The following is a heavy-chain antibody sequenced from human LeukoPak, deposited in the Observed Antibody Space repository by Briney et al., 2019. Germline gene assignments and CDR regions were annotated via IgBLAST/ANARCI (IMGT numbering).Heavy chain of an antibody. V-gene: IGHV3-30*03. CDR3: ARGGPRYCSSTSCYEQTSYYFDY. J-gene: IGHJ4*02. CDR2: ISYDGSNK. CDR1: GFTVSVNY. D-gene: IGHD2-2*01. Sequence: PGGSLRLSCAAFGFTVSVNYMSWVRQAPGKGLEWVAVISYDGSNKYYADSVKGRFTISRDNSKNTLYLQMNSLRAEDTAVYYCARGGPRYCSSTSCYEQTSYYFDYWGQGTLVTVSS.